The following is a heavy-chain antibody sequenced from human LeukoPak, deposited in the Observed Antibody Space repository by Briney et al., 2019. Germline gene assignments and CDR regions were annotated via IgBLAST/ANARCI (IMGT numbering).Heavy chain of an antibody. Sequence: GGSLRLSCVVSGFTFNRCWMNWVRQAPGKGLEWVAHINPDGRDTYYVDSVKGRFTISRDSAQNSMYLQMNSLRAEDTAVYYCATPLDYYDSSGYHQGGDWGQGTLVTVSS. CDR2: INPDGRDT. CDR3: ATPLDYYDSSGYHQGGD. CDR1: GFTFNRCW. V-gene: IGHV3-7*03. D-gene: IGHD3-22*01. J-gene: IGHJ4*02.